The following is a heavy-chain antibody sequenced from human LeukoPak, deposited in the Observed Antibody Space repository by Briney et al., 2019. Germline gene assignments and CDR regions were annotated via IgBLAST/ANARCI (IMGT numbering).Heavy chain of an antibody. J-gene: IGHJ3*02. Sequence: GGSLRLSCAASGFTFSSYSMNWVRQAPGKGLEWVSSISSSSSTIYYADSVKGRFTISRDNAKNSLYLQMNSLRAEDTAVYYCARDRSSGWFHHDAFDIWGQGTMVTVSS. CDR1: GFTFSSYS. CDR2: ISSSSSTI. V-gene: IGHV3-48*01. D-gene: IGHD6-19*01. CDR3: ARDRSSGWFHHDAFDI.